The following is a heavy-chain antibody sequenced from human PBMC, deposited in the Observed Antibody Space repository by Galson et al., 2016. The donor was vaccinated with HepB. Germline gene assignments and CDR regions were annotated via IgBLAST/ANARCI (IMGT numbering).Heavy chain of an antibody. CDR1: GIIFRSND. J-gene: IGHJ4*02. Sequence: SLRLSCAASGIIFRSNDMHWVRQAPGKRLEWVAAISYDGTDKYYADSGKGRFTISRDNSKNTLFLQMNSLRAEDTAVYYCARVRDGNNWRVQPFDLWGQGTLVTVS. CDR3: ARVRDGNNWRVQPFDL. V-gene: IGHV3-30-3*01. D-gene: IGHD5-24*01. CDR2: ISYDGTDK.